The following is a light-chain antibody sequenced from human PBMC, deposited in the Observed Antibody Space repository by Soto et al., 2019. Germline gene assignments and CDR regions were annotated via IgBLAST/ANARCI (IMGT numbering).Light chain of an antibody. J-gene: IGLJ1*01. V-gene: IGLV2-8*01. Sequence: QSLLTQPPSASWSPGHSFTISCTGTSSYVGGYNYVSWFQQHPGKAPKLIIHEVNQRPSGVPDLFSGSKSGKTASLTVSGLQAEDEGTYYCSSYGGYNNVVFGTGTKVTV. CDR2: EVN. CDR3: SSYGGYNNVV. CDR1: SSYVGGYNY.